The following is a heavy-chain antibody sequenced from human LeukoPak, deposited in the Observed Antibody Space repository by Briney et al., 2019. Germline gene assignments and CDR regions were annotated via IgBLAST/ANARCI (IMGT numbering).Heavy chain of an antibody. CDR2: INPSGGST. CDR3: ARDLVSEEYGDYVFFDY. J-gene: IGHJ4*02. D-gene: IGHD4-17*01. V-gene: IGHV1-46*01. Sequence: GASVKVSCRASGYTFTSYYMHWVRQAPGQGLEWMGTINPSGGSTSYAQKFQGRVTMTRDTSTSTVYMELSSLRSEDTAVYYCARDLVSEEYGDYVFFDYWGQGTPVTVSS. CDR1: GYTFTSYY.